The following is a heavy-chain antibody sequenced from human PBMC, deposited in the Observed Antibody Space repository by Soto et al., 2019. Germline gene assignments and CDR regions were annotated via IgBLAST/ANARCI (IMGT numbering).Heavy chain of an antibody. CDR3: ARHGAWAPIDD. D-gene: IGHD3-16*01. CDR2: TYYRANT. CDR1: GGSIDSSNFY. V-gene: IGHV4-39*01. J-gene: IGHJ4*02. Sequence: QLQLQESGPGLVKPSETLSLTCSVSGGSIDSSNFYWAWVRQPPGEGLEWIGSTYYRANTYYNSSIKSRVTISVDTSKKRFSLRLNSVTAADTAVYYCARHGAWAPIDDWGQGTLVTVSS.